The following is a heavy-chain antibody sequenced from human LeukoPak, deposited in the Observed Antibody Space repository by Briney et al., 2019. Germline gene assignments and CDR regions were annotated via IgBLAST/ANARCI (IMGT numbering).Heavy chain of an antibody. Sequence: PSETLSLTCTVSGGSISSSSYYWGWIRQPPGKGLEWIGSIYYSGSTYYNPSLKSRVTISVDTSKNQFSLKLNSVTAADTAVYYCARAGQGYCTSASCFLSLDYWGQGTLVTVSS. J-gene: IGHJ4*02. V-gene: IGHV4-39*07. CDR2: IYYSGST. CDR1: GGSISSSSYY. D-gene: IGHD2-2*01. CDR3: ARAGQGYCTSASCFLSLDY.